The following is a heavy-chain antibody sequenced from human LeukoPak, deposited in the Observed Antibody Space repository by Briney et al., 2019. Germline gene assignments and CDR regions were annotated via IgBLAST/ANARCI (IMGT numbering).Heavy chain of an antibody. J-gene: IGHJ3*02. D-gene: IGHD3-22*01. CDR3: ARVDYYDSSGYPRGDAFDI. Sequence: PSETLSLTCTVSGGSISSYYWSWIRQPAGKGLEWIGRIHTSGSTNYNPSLKSRVTMSVDTSKNQFSLKLSSVTAADTAVYYCARVDYYDSSGYPRGDAFDIWGQGTMVTVSS. CDR1: GGSISSYY. V-gene: IGHV4-4*07. CDR2: IHTSGST.